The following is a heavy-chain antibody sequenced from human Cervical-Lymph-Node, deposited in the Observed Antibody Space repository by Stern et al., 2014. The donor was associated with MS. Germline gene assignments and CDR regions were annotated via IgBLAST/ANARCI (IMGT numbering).Heavy chain of an antibody. CDR1: GFSLTTSGMC. CDR3: ARIRSGSWSHPLGYGMDV. Sequence: QVTLKESGPALVKSTQTLTLTCTFSGFSLTTSGMCVSWVRQPPGKALEWRSLIDGDGDRYYSTSLKTRLTVSKDTSKNQVVLIMTNVDPVDTATYYCARIRSGSWSHPLGYGMDVWGQGTTVTVSS. D-gene: IGHD6-13*01. J-gene: IGHJ6*02. V-gene: IGHV2-70*20. CDR2: IDGDGDR.